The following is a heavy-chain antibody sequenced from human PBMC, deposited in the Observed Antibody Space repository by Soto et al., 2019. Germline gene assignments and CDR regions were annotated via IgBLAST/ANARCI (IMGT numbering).Heavy chain of an antibody. V-gene: IGHV3-30*18. CDR2: ISYDGSDK. Sequence: QVQMVESGGDVVQPGRSLRLSCAASGFSIVSYGMHWVRQAPGKGLEWEALISYDGSDKYYADSVKGRFAISRDNSKNTLYLQMNSLRPEDTAVYYCAKGYYYMDVWGKGTTVTVSS. J-gene: IGHJ6*03. CDR3: AKGYYYMDV. CDR1: GFSIVSYG.